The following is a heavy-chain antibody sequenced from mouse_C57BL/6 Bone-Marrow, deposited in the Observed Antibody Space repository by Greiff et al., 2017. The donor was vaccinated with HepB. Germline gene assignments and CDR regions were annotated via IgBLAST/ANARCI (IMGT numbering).Heavy chain of an antibody. Sequence: VQVVESGPELVKPGASVKIPCKASGYTFTDYNMDWVKQSHGKSLEWIGDINPNNGGTIYNQKFKGKATLTVDKSSSTAYMELRSLTSEDTAVYYCARGDYRVLYWYFDVWGTGTTVTVSS. CDR1: GYTFTDYN. CDR2: INPNNGGT. J-gene: IGHJ1*03. CDR3: ARGDYRVLYWYFDV. V-gene: IGHV1-18*01. D-gene: IGHD2-12*01.